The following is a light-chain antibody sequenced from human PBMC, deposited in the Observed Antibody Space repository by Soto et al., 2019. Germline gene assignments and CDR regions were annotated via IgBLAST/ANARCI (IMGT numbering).Light chain of an antibody. V-gene: IGKV1-39*01. CDR3: QQCYSTHQVAAT. CDR2: AAS. J-gene: IGKJ5*01. CDR1: QSISSY. Sequence: DIQMTQSTSSLSASVGDRVNITYRASQSISSYLNWYQQKPGKDPKLLIYAASNLQSGVPSRVSGSGSGTDFTLTISSLQPEDFATYYCQQCYSTHQVAATFGQGTRLEI.